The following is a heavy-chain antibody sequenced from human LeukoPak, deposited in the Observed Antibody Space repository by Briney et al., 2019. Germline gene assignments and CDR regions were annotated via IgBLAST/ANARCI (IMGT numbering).Heavy chain of an antibody. CDR1: GFXFSSYS. Sequence: PGGSLRLSCAASGFXFSSYSIKWVRQAPGKGLEWISYISSSSNVEVAYADSVKGRFTISRDNAKNSLYLQMNSLRDDDTAVYYCAREGYYGALDIWGQGTMVTVSS. J-gene: IGHJ3*02. D-gene: IGHD3-10*01. CDR3: AREGYYGALDI. V-gene: IGHV3-48*04. CDR2: ISSSSNVEV.